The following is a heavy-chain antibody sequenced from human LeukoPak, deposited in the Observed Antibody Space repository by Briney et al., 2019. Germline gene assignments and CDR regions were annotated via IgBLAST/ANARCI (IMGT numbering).Heavy chain of an antibody. CDR1: GGSISSYY. CDR2: IYYNGST. CDR3: ARGFCSGGSCYSAIFDY. Sequence: PSETLSLTCTVSGGSISSYYWSWIRQPPGKGLEWIGYIYYNGSTKYNPSLKSRVNISVDTSKNQFSLKLSSVTAADTAVYYCARGFCSGGSCYSAIFDYWGQGTLVSVSS. D-gene: IGHD2-15*01. J-gene: IGHJ4*02. V-gene: IGHV4-59*01.